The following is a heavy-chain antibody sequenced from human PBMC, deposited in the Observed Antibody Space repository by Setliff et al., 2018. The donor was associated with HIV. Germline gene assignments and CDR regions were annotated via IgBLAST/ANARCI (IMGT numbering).Heavy chain of an antibody. CDR1: GYFVAGGYY. CDR2: IFHSGTT. D-gene: IGHD1-1*01. Sequence: SETLSLTCVVSGYFVAGGYYWGWIRQSLGKGLEWIGNIFHSGTTYYNPSLRSRITISVDTSKNQFFLNMTSVTAADTAVYYCVRAPPGIQLLASTNGPYYFDYWGHGTLVTVSS. CDR3: VRAPPGIQLLASTNGPYYFDY. V-gene: IGHV4-38-2*01. J-gene: IGHJ4*01.